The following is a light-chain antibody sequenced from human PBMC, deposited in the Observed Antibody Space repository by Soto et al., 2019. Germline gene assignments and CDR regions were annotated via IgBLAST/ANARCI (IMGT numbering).Light chain of an antibody. Sequence: EIVLTQSPATLSLSPGERATLSCRASQSVSSSLGWYQQKPGQAPRLLIYGASKRAPGIPVRFSASGSWTDFTLTISSLEPEDFAVYSCQHRTNWEYTFGQGTKLEIK. CDR3: QHRTNWEYT. CDR2: GAS. CDR1: QSVSSS. V-gene: IGKV3-11*01. J-gene: IGKJ2*01.